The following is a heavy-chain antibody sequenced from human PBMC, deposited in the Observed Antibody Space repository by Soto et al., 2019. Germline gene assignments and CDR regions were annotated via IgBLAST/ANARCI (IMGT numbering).Heavy chain of an antibody. D-gene: IGHD6-6*01. CDR1: GYSIRSGYF. Sequence: SETLSLTCAVSGYSIRSGYFWGWIRQPPGKGLEWIGSMYHSGITYYNLSLKSRVTISVDTSKNQLSLKLSSATAADTAVYYCARSMYSTSAQLCYGMDVWGQGTTVTVSS. CDR2: MYHSGIT. V-gene: IGHV4-38-2*01. J-gene: IGHJ6*02. CDR3: ARSMYSTSAQLCYGMDV.